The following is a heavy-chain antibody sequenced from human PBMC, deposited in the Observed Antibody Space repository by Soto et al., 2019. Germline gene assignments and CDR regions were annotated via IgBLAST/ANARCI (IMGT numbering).Heavy chain of an antibody. CDR1: GGSISSYY. J-gene: IGHJ3*02. D-gene: IGHD3-3*01. V-gene: IGHV4-59*08. Sequence: SETLSLTCTVSGGSISSYYWSWIRQPPGKGLEWIGYIYYSGSTNYNPSLKSRVTISVDTSKNQFSLKLSSVTAADTAVYYCARLGGYYDFWSGYYNGGVDAFDIWGQGTMVT. CDR2: IYYSGST. CDR3: ARLGGYYDFWSGYYNGGVDAFDI.